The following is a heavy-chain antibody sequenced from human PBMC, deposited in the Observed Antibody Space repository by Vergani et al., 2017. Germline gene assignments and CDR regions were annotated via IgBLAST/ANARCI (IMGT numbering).Heavy chain of an antibody. CDR1: GFTFSSYG. V-gene: IGHV3-33*01. CDR3: ARENREVIATAVDY. J-gene: IGHJ4*02. CDR2: IWYDGNNK. Sequence: QVQLVESGGGVVQPGRSLRLSCAASGFTFSSYGMHWVRQAPGKGLEWVAVIWYDGNNKYYADSVKARFTISRDNSKNTLYLQMNSLRAEDTAVYYCARENREVIATAVDYWGQGTLVTVSS. D-gene: IGHD2-21*01.